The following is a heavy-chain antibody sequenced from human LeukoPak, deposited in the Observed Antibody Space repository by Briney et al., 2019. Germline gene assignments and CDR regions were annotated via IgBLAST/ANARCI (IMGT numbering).Heavy chain of an antibody. J-gene: IGHJ4*02. D-gene: IGHD3-22*01. CDR2: INSDGSTT. CDR1: GFTFSSHW. Sequence: PGGSLRLSCAASGFTFSSHWMHWVRQAPGKGMVWVSSINSDGSTTSYADSVKGRLTISRDKAKNTLYLQMNSLRAEDTAVYYCARVMYYYHSSGSIAVYYFDYWGQGTLVTVSS. CDR3: ARVMYYYHSSGSIAVYYFDY. V-gene: IGHV3-74*01.